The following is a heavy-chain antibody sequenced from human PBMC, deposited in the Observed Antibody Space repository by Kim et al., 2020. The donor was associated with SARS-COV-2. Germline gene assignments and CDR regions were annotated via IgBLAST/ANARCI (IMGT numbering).Heavy chain of an antibody. D-gene: IGHD6-19*01. Sequence: ADSVKGRLTGSRDNAKNSLLLQMSSLGAEETAVYYCARTRDGFWLKDALDMWGQGTMVSVSS. V-gene: IGHV3-21*01. J-gene: IGHJ3*02. CDR3: ARTRDGFWLKDALDM.